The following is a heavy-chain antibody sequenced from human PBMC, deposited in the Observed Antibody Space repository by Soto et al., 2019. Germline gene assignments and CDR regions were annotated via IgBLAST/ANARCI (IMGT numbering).Heavy chain of an antibody. D-gene: IGHD3-22*01. Sequence: GGSLRLSCAASGFTFSSYGMHWVRQAPGKGLEWVAVIWYDGSNKYYADSVKGRFTISRDNSKNTLYLQMNSLRAEDTAVYYCAREFRTYYYDSSADLGIGYWGQGTLVTVSS. CDR2: IWYDGSNK. V-gene: IGHV3-33*01. CDR3: AREFRTYYYDSSADLGIGY. J-gene: IGHJ4*02. CDR1: GFTFSSYG.